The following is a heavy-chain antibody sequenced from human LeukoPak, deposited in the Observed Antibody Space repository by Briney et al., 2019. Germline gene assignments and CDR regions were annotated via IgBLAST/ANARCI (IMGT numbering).Heavy chain of an antibody. V-gene: IGHV4-59*02. CDR1: GGSGRNDY. D-gene: IGHD3-3*02. CDR2: VHSTDGT. CDR3: ARGRLVHFRYYYYYLDV. Sequence: KASETLSLTCSVSGGSGRNDYWTWVRQAPGKGLEWIGYVHSTDGTNYSPSLNSRITISLDKSKLQFSLRVTSVTAADTAVYYCARGRLVHFRYYYYYLDVWGRGTTVTVSS. J-gene: IGHJ6*03.